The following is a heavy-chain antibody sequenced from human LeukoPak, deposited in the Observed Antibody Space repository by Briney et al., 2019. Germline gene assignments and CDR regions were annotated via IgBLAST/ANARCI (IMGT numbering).Heavy chain of an antibody. CDR3: ARDDSSSWYYFDY. V-gene: IGHV4-4*07. J-gene: IGHJ4*02. CDR1: GGSISGYY. CDR2: MYTSGST. Sequence: SETLSLTYKVSGGSISGYYWSWIRQPAGKGLEWIGRMYTSGSTNYNPSLKSRVTMSVDTSKNQFSLKLSSVTAADTAVYYCARDDSSSWYYFDYWGQGTLVTFSS. D-gene: IGHD6-13*01.